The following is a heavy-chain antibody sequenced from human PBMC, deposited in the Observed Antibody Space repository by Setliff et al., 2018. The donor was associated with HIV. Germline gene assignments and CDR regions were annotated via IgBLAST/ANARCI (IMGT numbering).Heavy chain of an antibody. J-gene: IGHJ4*02. CDR1: GYTFTTYY. D-gene: IGHD6-19*01. CDR3: ARAGSGWPFDF. CDR2: INPSVGST. Sequence: ASVKVSCKASGYTFTTYYMHWVRQAPGQGLEWMAVINPSVGSTNFAQKFKGRVTMTRDIFASTASMELSSLRSEDTAVYYCARAGSGWPFDFWGQGTLVTVSS. V-gene: IGHV1-46*01.